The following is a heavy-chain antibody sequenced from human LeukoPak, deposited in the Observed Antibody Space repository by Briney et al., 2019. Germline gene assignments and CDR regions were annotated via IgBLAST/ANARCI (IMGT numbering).Heavy chain of an antibody. CDR2: INHSGST. CDR1: GGSFSGYY. CDR3: ARLFTYYFDY. V-gene: IGHV4-34*01. Sequence: PSETLSLTCAVYGGSFSGYYWSWIRQPPGKGLEWIGEINHSGSTNYNPSLKSRVTISVDTSKNQFSLKLSSVTAADTAVYYCARLFTYYFDYWGQGTLVTVSS. J-gene: IGHJ4*02.